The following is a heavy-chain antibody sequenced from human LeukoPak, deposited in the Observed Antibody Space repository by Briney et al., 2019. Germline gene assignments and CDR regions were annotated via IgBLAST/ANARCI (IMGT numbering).Heavy chain of an antibody. V-gene: IGHV3-23*01. CDR1: GFTFSSYA. J-gene: IGHJ4*02. CDR3: AKDRWFGELSTY. CDR2: ISGSGGST. Sequence: GGSLRLSCAASGFTFSSYAMSWVRQAPGKGLEWVSAISGSGGSTYYADSVKGRFTISRDNSKNTLYLQMNSMRAEDTAVYCWAKDRWFGELSTYWGQGTLVTVSS. D-gene: IGHD3-10*01.